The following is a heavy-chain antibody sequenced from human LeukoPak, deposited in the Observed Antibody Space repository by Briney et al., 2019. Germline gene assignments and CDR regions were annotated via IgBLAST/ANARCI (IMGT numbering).Heavy chain of an antibody. Sequence: GGSLRLSCAASGFTFSHYGMHWVRQAPGMGLEWVAVIWYDGSKKYYADSVKGRFTVSRDNSKNTLYLQMNSLRAEDTAVFYCARAETVGYDSSDYYPRPFDYWGQGTLVTVSS. CDR1: GFTFSHYG. J-gene: IGHJ4*02. V-gene: IGHV3-33*01. CDR3: ARAETVGYDSSDYYPRPFDY. CDR2: IWYDGSKK. D-gene: IGHD3-22*01.